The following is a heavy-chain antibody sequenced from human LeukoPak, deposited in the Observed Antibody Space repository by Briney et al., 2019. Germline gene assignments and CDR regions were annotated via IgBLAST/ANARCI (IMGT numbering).Heavy chain of an antibody. D-gene: IGHD3-16*01. CDR2: IYYSGST. J-gene: IGHJ4*02. CDR1: GDSISSYY. V-gene: IGHV4-59*01. Sequence: SETLSLTCTVSGDSISSYYWSWIRQPPGKGLEWIGYIYYSGSTNYNPSLKSRVTISVDTSKNQFSLKLNSVTAADTAVYYCARGKGGGYSDYWGQGTLVTVSS. CDR3: ARGKGGGYSDY.